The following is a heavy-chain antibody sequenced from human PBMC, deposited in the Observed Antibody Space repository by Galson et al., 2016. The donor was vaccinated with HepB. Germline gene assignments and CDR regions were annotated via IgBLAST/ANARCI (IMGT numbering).Heavy chain of an antibody. J-gene: IGHJ3*02. D-gene: IGHD3-16*02. CDR1: GFIFPNYA. CDR2: VSGSGGST. V-gene: IGHV3-23*01. Sequence: SLRLSSAASGFIFPNYAMTWVRQAPGKGLEWLSSVSGSGGSTYYADSVRGRFTVSRDNARNTVSLQVNSLRAEDTAVYYCTRADVNRVASKVDSFDIWGQGTMVTVSS. CDR3: TRADVNRVASKVDSFDI.